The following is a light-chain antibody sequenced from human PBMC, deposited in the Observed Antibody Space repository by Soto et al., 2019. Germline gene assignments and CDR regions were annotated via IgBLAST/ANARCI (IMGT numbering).Light chain of an antibody. V-gene: IGKV3D-15*01. CDR1: QSVNYN. J-gene: IGKJ4*01. Sequence: VVLTQSPATLSVSPGERATLSCRASQSVNYNLAWYQQKPGQAPRMLIYSASTRATGTPARFSGSGSGTEFTLTISRLQSEDFAVYYCQQYNNWPPLTFGGGTKVDI. CDR2: SAS. CDR3: QQYNNWPPLT.